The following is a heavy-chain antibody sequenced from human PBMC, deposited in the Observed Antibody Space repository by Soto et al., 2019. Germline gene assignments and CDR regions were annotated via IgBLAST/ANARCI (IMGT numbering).Heavy chain of an antibody. J-gene: IGHJ4*02. V-gene: IGHV3-33*01. Sequence: QVQLVESGGGVVQPGKSLRLSCAASGITFSNYGMHWVRQAPGKGLEWVAVIWYDGSHKYYADSVKGRFTISRDNSKNTLYLQRNSLRAEDTAVYYCARERFESDDYGGSNDSWGQGTLVTVSS. CDR2: IWYDGSHK. D-gene: IGHD4-17*01. CDR1: GITFSNYG. CDR3: ARERFESDDYGGSNDS.